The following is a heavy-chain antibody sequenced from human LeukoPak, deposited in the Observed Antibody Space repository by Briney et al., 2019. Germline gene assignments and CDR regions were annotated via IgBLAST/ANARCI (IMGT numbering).Heavy chain of an antibody. CDR2: ITSSSSTI. Sequence: SGGSLKLSCAASGFTFSTYSMNWVRQAPGKGLEWVSYITSSSSTIYYADSVRGRFTISRDNAKNSLYLQMNSLRDEDTAVYYCAKDSSVWVVGAISFFDYWGQGALVTVSS. J-gene: IGHJ4*02. CDR3: AKDSSVWVVGAISFFDY. V-gene: IGHV3-48*02. D-gene: IGHD1-26*01. CDR1: GFTFSTYS.